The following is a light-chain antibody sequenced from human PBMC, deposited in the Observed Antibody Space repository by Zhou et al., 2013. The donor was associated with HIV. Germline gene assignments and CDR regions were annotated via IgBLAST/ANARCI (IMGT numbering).Light chain of an antibody. CDR1: RSVGPW. V-gene: IGKV1-5*03. Sequence: DIQLTQSPPTLSASVGDTVTITCRASRSVGPWLAWYQQKPGGAPKLLVYQASTLESRVPSRFSGRGSGADFHLSIVSLQPDDFATYYCQYYGDSSKTFGRGTRVEMK. J-gene: IGKJ4*02. CDR2: QAS. CDR3: QYYGDSSKT.